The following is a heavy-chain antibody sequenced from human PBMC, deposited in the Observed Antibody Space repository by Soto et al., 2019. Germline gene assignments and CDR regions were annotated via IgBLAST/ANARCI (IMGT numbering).Heavy chain of an antibody. CDR1: GGSISKSNYF. J-gene: IGHJ6*02. V-gene: IGHV4-39*07. CDR2: IYHSGRT. CDR3: ARSRHCTNGVCSYYYYYYGMDV. Sequence: VTPSETLSLTCTVSGGSISKSNYFWGWIRQPPGKGLEWSGEIYHSGRTNYTPSLKSRVTISVDTSKNQFSLKLSSVTAADTAVYYCARSRHCTNGVCSYYYYYYGMDVWGQGTTVTVSS. D-gene: IGHD2-8*01.